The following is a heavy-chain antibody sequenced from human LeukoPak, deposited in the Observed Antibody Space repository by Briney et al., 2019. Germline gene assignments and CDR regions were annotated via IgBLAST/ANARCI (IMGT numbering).Heavy chain of an antibody. CDR3: AKEGRGLWFGELSHFDY. V-gene: IGHV3-23*01. J-gene: IGHJ4*02. CDR2: ISGSGGRT. D-gene: IGHD3-10*01. Sequence: GGSLRLSCAASGFTFSSYAMSWVRQAPGKGLEWVSTISGSGGRTYYADSVKGRFTISRDNSKNTLYLQMNSLRAEDTAVYYCAKEGRGLWFGELSHFDYWGQGTLVTVSS. CDR1: GFTFSSYA.